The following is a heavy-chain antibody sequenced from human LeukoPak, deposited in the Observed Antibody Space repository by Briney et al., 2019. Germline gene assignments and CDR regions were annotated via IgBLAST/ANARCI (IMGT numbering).Heavy chain of an antibody. J-gene: IGHJ4*02. CDR3: AKDRRLLTEKDY. D-gene: IGHD3-16*01. CDR1: GFTFSSYA. CDR2: ISGSGGST. Sequence: GGSLRLSCAASGFTFSSYAMSWVRQAPGEGLEWVSAISGSGGSTYYADSVKGRFTISRDNSKNTLYLQMNSLRAEDTAVYYCAKDRRLLTEKDYWGQGTLVTVSS. V-gene: IGHV3-23*01.